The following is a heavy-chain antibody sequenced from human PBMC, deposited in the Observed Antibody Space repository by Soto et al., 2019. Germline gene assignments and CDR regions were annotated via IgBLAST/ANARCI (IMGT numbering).Heavy chain of an antibody. D-gene: IGHD2-8*02. V-gene: IGHV4-39*02. Sequence: SETLSLTCTVSGGSISSSRCHWGWIRQPPGKGLEWIASIKYSGTTFYNPSLKSRVTLSVDTSKNQFALKLTSVTAADTAVYYCARDKITGLFDYWGQGTLVTVSS. CDR3: ARDKITGLFDY. CDR1: GGSISSSRCH. J-gene: IGHJ4*02. CDR2: IKYSGTT.